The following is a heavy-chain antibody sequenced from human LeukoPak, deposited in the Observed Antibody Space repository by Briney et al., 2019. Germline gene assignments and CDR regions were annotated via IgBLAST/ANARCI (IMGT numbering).Heavy chain of an antibody. D-gene: IGHD2-15*01. CDR1: GGPISGYY. CDR3: TRGVYCSGDSCYYYYYYMDV. Sequence: SETLSLTCTVSGGPISGYYWSWIWQPAGKGLEWIGRIYTSGSTSYNPSLKSRVTISVDRSKNQFSLRLSSVTAADTAVYYCTRGVYCSGDSCYYYYYYMDVWGKGTTVTVSS. J-gene: IGHJ6*03. CDR2: IYTSGST. V-gene: IGHV4-4*07.